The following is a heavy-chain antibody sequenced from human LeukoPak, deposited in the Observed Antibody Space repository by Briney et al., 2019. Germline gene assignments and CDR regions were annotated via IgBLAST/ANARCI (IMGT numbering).Heavy chain of an antibody. CDR3: TVFGDPNH. CDR2: IHSSGAT. D-gene: IGHD4-17*01. J-gene: IGHJ5*02. Sequence: GGSLRLSCAASGFTGSNNYVSWVRQAPGMGLEWVSAIHSSGATCYADSVKGRFTISRDTSKNTLYLQISSLRVEDTAVYYCTVFGDPNHWGQGTLVTVSS. CDR1: GFTGSNNY. V-gene: IGHV3-53*01.